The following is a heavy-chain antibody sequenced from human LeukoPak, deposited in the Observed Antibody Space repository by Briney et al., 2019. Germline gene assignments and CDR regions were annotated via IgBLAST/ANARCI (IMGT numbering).Heavy chain of an antibody. CDR2: IYRDGST. D-gene: IGHD6-19*01. CDR3: GRVGVGAVAGNYLDY. Sequence: GGSLRLSCAASGFTVSNNYMSWVRQAPGKGLEWVPIIYRDGSTFYADSVKGRFTISRHNSKNTLYLQMNSLRPEDTAVYYCGRVGVGAVAGNYLDYWGQGTLVTVSS. V-gene: IGHV3-53*04. CDR1: GFTVSNNY. J-gene: IGHJ4*02.